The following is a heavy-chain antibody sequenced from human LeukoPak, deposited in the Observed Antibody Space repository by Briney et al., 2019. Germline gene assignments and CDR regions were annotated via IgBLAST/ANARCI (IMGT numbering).Heavy chain of an antibody. D-gene: IGHD6-13*01. CDR2: IYYSGST. CDR3: ARDRIAAAGTSKYYYYYYMDV. Sequence: KPSETLSLTCTVSGGSISSYYWSWLRQPPGKGLEWIGYIYYSGSTNYNPSLKSRVTISVDTSKNQFSLKLSSVTAADTAVYYCARDRIAAAGTSKYYYYYYMDVWGKGTTVTVSS. V-gene: IGHV4-59*01. J-gene: IGHJ6*03. CDR1: GGSISSYY.